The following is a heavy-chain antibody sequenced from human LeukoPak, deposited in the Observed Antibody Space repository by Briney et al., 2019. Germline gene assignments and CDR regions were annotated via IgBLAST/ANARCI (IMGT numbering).Heavy chain of an antibody. CDR3: ARIADYYDSSGPFDD. CDR1: GYSITSGYF. CDR2: FNHGGTT. J-gene: IGHJ4*02. V-gene: IGHV4-38-2*02. D-gene: IGHD3-22*01. Sequence: PSETLSLTCTVSGYSITSGYFWGWIRQPPGKGLEWIGSFNHGGTTYYNPSLKSRVTISVDKSKNQFSRKLSSVTAADTAVYYCARIADYYDSSGPFDDWGQGTLVTVSS.